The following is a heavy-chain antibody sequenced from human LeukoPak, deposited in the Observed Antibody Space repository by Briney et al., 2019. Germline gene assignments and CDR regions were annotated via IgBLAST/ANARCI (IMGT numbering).Heavy chain of an antibody. CDR1: GYSFILYG. Sequence: ASVKVSCKTFGYSFILYGISWVRQAPGQGPEWMGWISTSTGDTKYTQKFQGRVTLTTDTSTSTAYMELSSLRSDDTAVYYCARDDNYGIFVNVDYWGQGTLVTVSS. V-gene: IGHV1-18*01. CDR2: ISTSTGDT. D-gene: IGHD4-11*01. J-gene: IGHJ4*02. CDR3: ARDDNYGIFVNVDY.